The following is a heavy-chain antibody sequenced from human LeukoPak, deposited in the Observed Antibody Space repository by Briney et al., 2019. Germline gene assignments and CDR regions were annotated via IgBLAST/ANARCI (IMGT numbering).Heavy chain of an antibody. CDR1: GFTFTSYT. CDR2: ITSSSSTI. D-gene: IGHD3-9*01. CDR3: ARNFDA. V-gene: IGHV3-48*01. Sequence: GGSLRLSCAASGFTFTSYTMNWVRQAPGKGLEWVSYITSSSSTIYYADSVKGRFTMSRDNAENSLYLQMNSLRAEDTAVYYCARNFDAWGQGTLVTVSS. J-gene: IGHJ4*02.